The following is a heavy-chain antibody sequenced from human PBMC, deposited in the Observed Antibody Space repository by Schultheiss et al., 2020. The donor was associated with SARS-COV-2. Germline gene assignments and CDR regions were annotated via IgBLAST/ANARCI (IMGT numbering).Heavy chain of an antibody. CDR2: IYYSGST. CDR3: ARAAGWFGELPTHLDV. V-gene: IGHV4-59*01. D-gene: IGHD3-10*01. Sequence: SQTLSLTCAVYGGSFSGYYWSWIRQPPGKGLEWIGYIYYSGSTNYNPSLKSRVTISVDTSKNQFSLKLSSVTAADTAVYYCARAAGWFGELPTHLDVWGKGTTVTVSS. CDR1: GGSFSGYY. J-gene: IGHJ6*04.